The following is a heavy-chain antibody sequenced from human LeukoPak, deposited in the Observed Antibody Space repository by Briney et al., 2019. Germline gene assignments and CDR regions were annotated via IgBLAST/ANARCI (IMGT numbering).Heavy chain of an antibody. Sequence: GESLKIPCKGSGYSFTSYWIGWVRQMPGKGLEWMGIIYPGDSDTRYSPSFQGQVTISADKSISTAYLQWSSLKASDTAMYYCARGGYDSSGYYLDMYYFDYWGQGTLVTVSS. CDR3: ARGGYDSSGYYLDMYYFDY. CDR1: GYSFTSYW. J-gene: IGHJ4*02. CDR2: IYPGDSDT. D-gene: IGHD3-22*01. V-gene: IGHV5-51*01.